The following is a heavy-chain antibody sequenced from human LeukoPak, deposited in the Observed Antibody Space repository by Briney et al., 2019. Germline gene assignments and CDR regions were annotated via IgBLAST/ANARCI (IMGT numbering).Heavy chain of an antibody. CDR3: ARPAEMATIGGPGGY. V-gene: IGHV3-30*03. CDR2: ISYDGSNK. J-gene: IGHJ4*02. Sequence: GGSLRLSCAASGFTFSSYGMHWVRQAPGKGLEWVAVISYDGSNKYYADSVKGRFTISRDNSKNTLYLQMNSLRAEDTAVYYCARPAEMATIGGPGGYWGQGTLVTVSS. D-gene: IGHD5-24*01. CDR1: GFTFSSYG.